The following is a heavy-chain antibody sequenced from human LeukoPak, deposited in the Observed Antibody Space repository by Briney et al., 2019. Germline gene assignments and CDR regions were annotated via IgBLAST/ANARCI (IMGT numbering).Heavy chain of an antibody. CDR2: IYTSGST. J-gene: IGHJ2*01. V-gene: IGHV4-61*02. CDR1: GGSISSGSYY. Sequence: SETLSLTCTVSGGSISSGSYYWSWIRQPAGKGLEWIGRIYTSGSTNYNPSLKSRVTISVDTSKNQFSLKLNSVTAADTAVYYCARARDGYYDSSRYFDLWGRGTLLTVSS. D-gene: IGHD3-22*01. CDR3: ARARDGYYDSSRYFDL.